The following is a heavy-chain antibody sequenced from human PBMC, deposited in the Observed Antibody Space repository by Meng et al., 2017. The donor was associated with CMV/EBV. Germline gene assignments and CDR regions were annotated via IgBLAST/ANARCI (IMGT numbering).Heavy chain of an antibody. D-gene: IGHD3-22*01. Sequence: GGSLRLSCAASGFTFSSYAMSWVRQAPGKGLGWVSAISGSGGSTYYADSVKGRFTISRDNSKNTLYLQMNSLRAEDTAVYYCAKFYDTTGGYYYYGMDVWGQGTTVTVSS. CDR1: GFTFSSYA. CDR3: AKFYDTTGGYYYYGMDV. J-gene: IGHJ6*02. V-gene: IGHV3-23*01. CDR2: ISGSGGST.